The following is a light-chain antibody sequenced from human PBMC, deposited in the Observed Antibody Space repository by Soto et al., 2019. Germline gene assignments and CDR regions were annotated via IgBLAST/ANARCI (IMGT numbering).Light chain of an antibody. CDR2: WAS. V-gene: IGKV4-1*01. J-gene: IGKJ4*01. CDR3: QQYYSLPPT. Sequence: DIVMTQSPDSLAVSLGERATINCKSSQNVFFSSNNQNYLAWYQQKPGQPPKLLIYWASTRESGVPDRLSGSGSGTDFTLTISSLQAEDVAVYYCQQYYSLPPTFGGGTKVDI. CDR1: QNVFFSSNNQNY.